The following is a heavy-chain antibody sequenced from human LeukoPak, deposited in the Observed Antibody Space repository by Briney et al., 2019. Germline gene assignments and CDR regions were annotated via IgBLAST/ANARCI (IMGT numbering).Heavy chain of an antibody. CDR2: ISYDGRNK. V-gene: IGHV3-30*04. Sequence: GGSLRLSCAASGFTFSSYAMHWVRQAPGKGLEWVAVISYDGRNKNYADSVKGRFTISRDNSKNTLYLQLNSLRAEDTAVYYCVPTYYYDSSGYYFDYWGQGTLVTVSS. D-gene: IGHD3-22*01. CDR3: VPTYYYDSSGYYFDY. J-gene: IGHJ4*02. CDR1: GFTFSSYA.